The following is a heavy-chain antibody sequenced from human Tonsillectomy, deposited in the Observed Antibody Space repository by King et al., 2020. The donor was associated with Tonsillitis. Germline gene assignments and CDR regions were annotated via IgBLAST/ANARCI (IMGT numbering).Heavy chain of an antibody. D-gene: IGHD6-13*01. J-gene: IGHJ6*02. CDR2: ISYDGSNK. CDR1: GFTFSSYG. Sequence: VQLVESGGGVVQPGRSLRLSCAASGFTFSSYGMHWVRQAPGKGLEWVAVISYDGSNKYYADSVKGRFTISRDNSKNTLYLQMNSLRAEDTAVYYCARDQGRSWYNYYYYGMDVWGQGTAVTVSS. V-gene: IGHV3-33*05. CDR3: ARDQGRSWYNYYYYGMDV.